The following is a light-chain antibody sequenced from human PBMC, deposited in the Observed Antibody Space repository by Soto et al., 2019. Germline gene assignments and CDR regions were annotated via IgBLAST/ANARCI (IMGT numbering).Light chain of an antibody. CDR1: QDISKS. CDR2: DAS. CDR3: EQYDDLRT. Sequence: DIQMTQSPSSLSASVGGRVTITCQASQDISKSLNWYQQKPGKAPNLLIYDASYLVTGVPSRCSGSGSGTHFTFTISSLQPEDFATYYCEQYDDLRTFGQGTKVELK. J-gene: IGKJ1*01. V-gene: IGKV1-33*01.